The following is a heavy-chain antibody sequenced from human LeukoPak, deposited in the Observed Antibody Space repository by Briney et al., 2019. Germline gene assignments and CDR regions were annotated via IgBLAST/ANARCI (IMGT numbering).Heavy chain of an antibody. CDR2: ISSSGGST. V-gene: IGHV3-23*01. D-gene: IGHD5/OR15-5a*01. CDR3: AKAAVYHDSCPDS. J-gene: IGHJ4*02. Sequence: AGGSLRLSCAASGFIFSTYTMNWVRQAPGKGLEWVSSISSSGGSTYYADSVKGRFTISRDYSKNTPYLQVNSLRAEDTAVYYCAKAAVYHDSCPDSWGQGTLVTVSS. CDR1: GFIFSTYT.